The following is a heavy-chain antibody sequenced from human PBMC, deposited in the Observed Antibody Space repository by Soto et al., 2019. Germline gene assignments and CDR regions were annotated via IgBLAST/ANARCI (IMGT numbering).Heavy chain of an antibody. CDR1: GFTFSIYS. CDR3: ARSPGYCSGGSCYNWFDP. V-gene: IGHV3-48*01. CDR2: IGSSGDTTI. J-gene: IGHJ5*02. D-gene: IGHD2-15*01. Sequence: ESGGGLVQPGGSLRLSCAASGFTFSIYSMNWVRQAPGKGLEWISYIGSSGDTTIYYADSVKGRFTISRDNAKNSLYLQMNSLRAEDTAVYYCARSPGYCSGGSCYNWFDPWGQGTLVTVSS.